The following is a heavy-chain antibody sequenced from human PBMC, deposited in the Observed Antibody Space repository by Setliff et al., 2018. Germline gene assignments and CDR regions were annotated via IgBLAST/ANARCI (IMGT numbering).Heavy chain of an antibody. J-gene: IGHJ3*02. D-gene: IGHD3-3*01. CDR1: GGSISSSSYY. V-gene: IGHV4-39*01. CDR3: AKTPPFYDFWSGSSSPGAFDI. CDR2: IYYSGST. Sequence: SETLSFTCTVSGGSISSSSYYWGWIRQPPGKGLEWIGSIYYSGSTYYNPSLKSRVTISVDTSKNQFSLKLSSVTAADTAVYYCAKTPPFYDFWSGSSSPGAFDIWGQGTMVTVS.